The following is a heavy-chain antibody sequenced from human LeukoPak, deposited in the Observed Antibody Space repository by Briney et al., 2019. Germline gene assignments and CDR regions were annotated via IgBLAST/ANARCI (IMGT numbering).Heavy chain of an antibody. Sequence: SETLSLTCTVSGGSITTYYWSWIRQPPGKGLEWIVYMFHSGTPRYNPSLQSRVTISADTSKNQFSLNVRSTTAADTAVYYCARRRGWKQQLVYFDYWGLGTLATVSS. D-gene: IGHD6-13*01. CDR2: MFHSGTP. CDR1: GGSITTYY. V-gene: IGHV4-59*08. J-gene: IGHJ4*02. CDR3: ARRRGWKQQLVYFDY.